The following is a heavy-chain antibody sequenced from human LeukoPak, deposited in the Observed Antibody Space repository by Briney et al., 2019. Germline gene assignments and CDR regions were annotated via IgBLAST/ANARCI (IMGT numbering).Heavy chain of an antibody. D-gene: IGHD6-13*01. V-gene: IGHV3-21*01. CDR3: ARGPIAAAGLDG. J-gene: IGHJ4*02. Sequence: GGALRLSFAASGFTFSNYAMKWVRQAPGKGLEWVSCISSSSSYIYYADSVKGRVNISRDNANNPLYLQMNSLRAEDTAVYYCARGPIAAAGLDGRGQGTLVTVSS. CDR1: GFTFSNYA. CDR2: ISSSSSYI.